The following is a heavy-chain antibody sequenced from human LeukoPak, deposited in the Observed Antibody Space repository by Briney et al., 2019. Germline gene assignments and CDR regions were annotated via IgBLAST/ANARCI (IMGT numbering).Heavy chain of an antibody. CDR2: INQGGSVQ. Sequence: GGSLRLSCAASGFTFRSYWMSWVRQAPGKGLEWVANINQGGSVQYYMDSVKGRFTISRDDAKNSLYVQMNSLRDEDTAVYCARVEYSGWNLEYWDQGTLVTVSS. CDR1: GFTFRSYW. CDR3: ARVEYSGWNLEY. V-gene: IGHV3-7*01. D-gene: IGHD5-12*01. J-gene: IGHJ4*02.